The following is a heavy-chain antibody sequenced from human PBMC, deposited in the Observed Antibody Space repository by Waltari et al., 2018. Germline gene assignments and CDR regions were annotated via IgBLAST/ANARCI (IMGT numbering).Heavy chain of an antibody. J-gene: IGHJ4*02. CDR2: IRAYNANT. Sequence: QVQLVQSGAEVKKPGASVKVSCTASGYTFNSFGISWVRQAPGQGLEWMGWIRAYNANTNVAQKFQGRVTMTTDTAARTAYMELRSLRSADTAVYYCARDYGSGYGLFDYWGQGTLVTVSS. CDR3: ARDYGSGYGLFDY. CDR1: GYTFNSFG. V-gene: IGHV1-18*01. D-gene: IGHD3-10*01.